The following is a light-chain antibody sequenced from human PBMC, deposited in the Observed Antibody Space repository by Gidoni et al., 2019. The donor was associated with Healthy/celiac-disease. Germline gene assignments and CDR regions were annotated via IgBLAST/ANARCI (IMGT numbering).Light chain of an antibody. V-gene: IGKV1-39*01. CDR2: AAS. CDR1: QSISSY. Sequence: DIQMTQSPSSLSASVGDRVTITYRASQSISSYLNWYQQKPGKPPKLLIYAASSLQSGVPSRFSGSGSGTDFTLTISSLQPEDFATYYCQQSYSTLFLTFXGXTKVEIK. J-gene: IGKJ4*01. CDR3: QQSYSTLFLT.